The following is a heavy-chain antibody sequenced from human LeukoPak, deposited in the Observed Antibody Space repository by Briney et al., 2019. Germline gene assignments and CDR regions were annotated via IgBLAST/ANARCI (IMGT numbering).Heavy chain of an antibody. CDR3: ARDGYCSSTSCLSYYYGMDV. J-gene: IGHJ6*02. CDR1: GGSISSYY. V-gene: IGHV4-4*07. CDR2: IYTSGST. D-gene: IGHD2-2*01. Sequence: SETPSLTCTVSGGSISSYYWSWIRQPAGKGLEWIGRIYTSGSTNYNPSLKSRVTMSVDTSKNQFSLKLSSVTAADPAVYYCARDGYCSSTSCLSYYYGMDVWGQGTTVTVSS.